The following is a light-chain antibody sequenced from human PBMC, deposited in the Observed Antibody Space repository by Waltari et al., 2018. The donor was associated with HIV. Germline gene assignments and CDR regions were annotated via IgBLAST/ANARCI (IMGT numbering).Light chain of an antibody. Sequence: QAVVTQEPSLTVSQGGTVTPPCGSSIGAVTSGHYPYWFQQKPGQAPRTLIYDTTNRHAWTPARFSGSLLGDNAVLTLSGAQPEDEAQYYCLLSYGNSQPGVFGGGTNLTVL. CDR2: DTT. J-gene: IGLJ2*01. CDR1: IGAVTSGHY. CDR3: LLSYGNSQPGV. V-gene: IGLV7-46*01.